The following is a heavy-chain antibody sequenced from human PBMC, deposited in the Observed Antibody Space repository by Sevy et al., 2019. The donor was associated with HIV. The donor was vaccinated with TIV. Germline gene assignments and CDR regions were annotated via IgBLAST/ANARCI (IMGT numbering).Heavy chain of an antibody. J-gene: IGHJ4*02. Sequence: GGSLRLSCAASGFTFDDYAMHWVRQAPGKGLEWVSGISWNSGSIGYADSVKGRFTISRDNAKNSLYLQMNSLRAEDMALYYCAKDIRPYYYDSSGFDYWGQRTLVTVSS. CDR3: AKDIRPYYYDSSGFDY. CDR2: ISWNSGSI. V-gene: IGHV3-9*03. D-gene: IGHD3-22*01. CDR1: GFTFDDYA.